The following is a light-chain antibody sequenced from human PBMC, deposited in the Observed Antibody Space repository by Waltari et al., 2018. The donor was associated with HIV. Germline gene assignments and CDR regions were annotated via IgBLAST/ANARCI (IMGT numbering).Light chain of an antibody. V-gene: IGLV2-14*01. J-gene: IGLJ2*01. CDR1: HSDVGAYNY. Sequence: QSALTQPASVSGSPGQSIPISCTAPHSDVGAYNYFSWYQQHPGKPPKLLIYEVTNRPPGISNRFSGSKSGNTASMTISGLQPEDEADYYCSSYTITTAIVFGGGTKLTVL. CDR3: SSYTITTAIV. CDR2: EVT.